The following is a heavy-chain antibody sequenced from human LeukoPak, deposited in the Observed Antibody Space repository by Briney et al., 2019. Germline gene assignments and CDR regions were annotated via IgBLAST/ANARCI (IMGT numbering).Heavy chain of an antibody. V-gene: IGHV3-23*01. CDR2: ISGSGGST. CDR1: GFTFSSYA. CDR3: ANAYDYGGNHPFDY. D-gene: IGHD4-23*01. J-gene: IGHJ4*02. Sequence: GGSLRLSCAASGFTFSSYAMSWVRQAPGKGLELVSAISGSGGSTYYADSVKGRLTISRDNSKNTLYLQMNSLRAEDTAVYYCANAYDYGGNHPFDYWGQGTLVTVSS.